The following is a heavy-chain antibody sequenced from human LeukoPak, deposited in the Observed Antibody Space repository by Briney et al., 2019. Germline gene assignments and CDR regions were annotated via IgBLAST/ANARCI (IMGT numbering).Heavy chain of an antibody. D-gene: IGHD1-26*01. J-gene: IGHJ5*02. CDR1: GDSISSYF. CDR2: ARSSGST. V-gene: IGHV4-59*01. Sequence: SETLSLTCTVSGDSISSYFWSWIRQPPGKGLEWIGYARSSGSTNYNPSLKSRVTISADASKNQFSLNLRSVTAADTAVYYCARDSHSIDIATPGGFDPWGQGTLVTVSS. CDR3: ARDSHSIDIATPGGFDP.